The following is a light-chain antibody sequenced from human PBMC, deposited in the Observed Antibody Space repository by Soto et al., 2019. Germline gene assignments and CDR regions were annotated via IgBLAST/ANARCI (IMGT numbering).Light chain of an antibody. J-gene: IGKJ5*01. CDR2: GAS. V-gene: IGKV3-20*01. CDR3: QQCGSSST. CDR1: QSIRSN. Sequence: EIVLTQSPATLSVSPGERATLSCRASQSIRSNLVWYRHKPGQAPRLLIYGASMRATGIPDRFSGSGSGTDFTLTISRLEPEDFAVYYCQQCGSSSTFGQGTRLEIK.